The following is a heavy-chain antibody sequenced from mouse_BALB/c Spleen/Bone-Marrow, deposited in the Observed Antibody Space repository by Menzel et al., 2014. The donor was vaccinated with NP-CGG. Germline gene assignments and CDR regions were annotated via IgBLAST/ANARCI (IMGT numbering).Heavy chain of an antibody. CDR1: GYTFTNYW. CDR3: ARETGTYVMDY. D-gene: IGHD4-1*01. V-gene: IGHV1-7*01. J-gene: IGHJ4*01. Sequence: LVESGAELTKPGASVTMSCKASGYTFTNYWIHWIKQRPGQGLEWIGYINPGTGYTDYNPNFKDKATLTADKSSITAYMQRSSLTSEDSSVYYCARETGTYVMDYWGQGTSVTVAS. CDR2: INPGTGYT.